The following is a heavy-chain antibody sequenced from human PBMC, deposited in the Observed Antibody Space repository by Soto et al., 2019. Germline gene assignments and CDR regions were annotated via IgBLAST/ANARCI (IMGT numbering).Heavy chain of an antibody. Sequence: QVPLVESGGGVVQPGRSLRLSCAASGFTFSSYAMHWVRQAPGKGLEWVAVISYDGSNKYYADSVKGRFTISRDNSKNTLYLQMNSLRAEDTAVYYCASPGDYWGQGTLVTVSS. CDR3: ASPGDY. V-gene: IGHV3-30-3*01. J-gene: IGHJ4*02. CDR2: ISYDGSNK. CDR1: GFTFSSYA.